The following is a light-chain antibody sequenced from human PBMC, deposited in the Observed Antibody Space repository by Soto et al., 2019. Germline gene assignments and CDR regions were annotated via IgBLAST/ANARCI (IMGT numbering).Light chain of an antibody. CDR1: SSDVGGYNY. CDR3: SSYTSSSTYV. Sequence: QSVLTQPASVSGSPGQSITISCTGTSSDVGGYNYVSWYQQHPGKAPKLMIYEVSNRPSGVSNRFSGSKSGNTASLTISGLQAEDEADYXCSSYTSSSTYVFGTGTKVTVL. V-gene: IGLV2-14*01. J-gene: IGLJ1*01. CDR2: EVS.